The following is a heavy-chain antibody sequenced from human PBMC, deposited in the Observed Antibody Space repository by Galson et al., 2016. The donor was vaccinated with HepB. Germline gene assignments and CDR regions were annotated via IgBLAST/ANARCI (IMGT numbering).Heavy chain of an antibody. Sequence: SVKVSCKASGDSFSTSGFSWVRQAPGQGLEWLGGIIPIFGVTNYHQRFQGRLTITADKSTRTTYMDLTSLTTDDTAVYYCAREGEGGLSVAMDVWGQGTTVIASS. J-gene: IGHJ6*02. V-gene: IGHV1-69*10. CDR1: GDSFSTSG. D-gene: IGHD1-26*01. CDR2: IIPIFGVT. CDR3: AREGEGGLSVAMDV.